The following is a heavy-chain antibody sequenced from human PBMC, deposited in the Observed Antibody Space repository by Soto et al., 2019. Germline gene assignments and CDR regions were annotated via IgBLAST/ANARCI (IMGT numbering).Heavy chain of an antibody. CDR2: IYYSGET. D-gene: IGHD3-10*01. CDR1: GDSISRYY. Sequence: QVQLQESGPGLVKPSETLSLTCTVSGDSISRYYWSWIRLSPGKGLEWIGYIYYSGETNYNTYDKSRVTISVDRTKNQFSLKLSSVTAADTAVYYCARDQGGEFLQGSGMDVWGQGTTVNVSS. CDR3: ARDQGGEFLQGSGMDV. V-gene: IGHV4-59*01. J-gene: IGHJ6*02.